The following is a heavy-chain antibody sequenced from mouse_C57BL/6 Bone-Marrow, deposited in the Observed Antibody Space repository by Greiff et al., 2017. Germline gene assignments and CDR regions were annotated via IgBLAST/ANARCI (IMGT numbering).Heavy chain of an antibody. D-gene: IGHD2-1*01. Sequence: VQLQQPGAELVKPGASVKVSCKASGYTFTSYWMHWVKQRPGQGLEWIGRIHPSDSDTNYNQKFKGKATLTVDKSSSTAYMQLSRLTSEDSAVYYCAMGAMVKYYFDYWGQGTTLTVSS. CDR1: GYTFTSYW. J-gene: IGHJ2*01. V-gene: IGHV1-74*01. CDR3: AMGAMVKYYFDY. CDR2: IHPSDSDT.